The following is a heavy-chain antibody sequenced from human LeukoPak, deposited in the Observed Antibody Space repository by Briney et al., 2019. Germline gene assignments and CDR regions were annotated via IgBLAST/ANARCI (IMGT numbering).Heavy chain of an antibody. D-gene: IGHD3-16*01. J-gene: IGHJ6*02. Sequence: PSETLSLTCAVYGGSFSVYYWNWIRQSPGKGLEWIGCIYYSGTTNYNPSLESRATISVDTSKNEFSLNLSSVTAADTAVYYCARATGGYCYYALDVWGQGTTVTVSS. CDR3: ARATGGYCYYALDV. V-gene: IGHV4-34*11. CDR1: GGSFSVYY. CDR2: IYYSGTT.